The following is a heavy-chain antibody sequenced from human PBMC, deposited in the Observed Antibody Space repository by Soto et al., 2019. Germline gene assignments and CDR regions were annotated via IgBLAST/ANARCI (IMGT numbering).Heavy chain of an antibody. D-gene: IGHD3-10*01. J-gene: IGHJ6*02. CDR3: ARGTMVRGYYYYYGMDV. CDR1: GYTFTSYG. CDR2: ISAYNGNT. V-gene: IGHV1-18*01. Sequence: QVQLVQSGAEVKKPGASVKVSCKASGYTFTSYGISWVRQAPGQGREWMGWISAYNGNTNYAQKLQGRVTMTTDTSTSTAYMELRSLRSDDTAVYYCARGTMVRGYYYYYGMDVWGQGTTVTVSS.